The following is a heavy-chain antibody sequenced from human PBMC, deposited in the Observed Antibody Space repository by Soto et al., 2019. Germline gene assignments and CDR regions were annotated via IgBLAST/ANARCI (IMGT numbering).Heavy chain of an antibody. J-gene: IGHJ6*03. V-gene: IGHV1-46*03. CDR2: INPSGGST. CDR1: GYTFTSYY. D-gene: IGHD4-17*01. CDR3: ARADSTTVTTGYYYYYYYMDV. Sequence: ASVKVSCKASGYTFTSYYMHCVRQAPGQGLEWMGIINPSGGSTSYAQKFQGRVTMTRDTSTSTVYMELSSLRSEDTAVYYCARADSTTVTTGYYYYYYYMDVWGKGTTVTVSS.